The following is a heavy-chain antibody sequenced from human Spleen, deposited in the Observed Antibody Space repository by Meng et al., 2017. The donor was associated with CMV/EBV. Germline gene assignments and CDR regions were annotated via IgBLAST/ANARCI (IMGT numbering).Heavy chain of an antibody. CDR1: GINLSSYW. CDR2: INQDESEK. J-gene: IGHJ4*02. D-gene: IGHD3-3*01. V-gene: IGHV3-7*01. Sequence: GESLKISCAVSGINLSSYWMTWVRQAPGKGLEWVANINQDESEKYYVDSVKGRCIISKDNAKNSLLLQMNSLRVEDTAVYYCARGGNSSSLFWIDWGQGALVTVSS. CDR3: ARGGNSSSLFWID.